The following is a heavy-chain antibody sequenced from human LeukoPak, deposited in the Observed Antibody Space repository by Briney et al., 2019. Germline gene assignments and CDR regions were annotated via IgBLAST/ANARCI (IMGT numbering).Heavy chain of an antibody. CDR3: ARVPFGEKSGIAAAGPLGDY. D-gene: IGHD6-13*01. Sequence: GGSLRLSCAASGFTFSDYYMSWIRQAPGKGLEWVSYISSSGSTIYYADSVKGRFTISRDNAKNSLYLQMNSLRAEDTAVYYCARVPFGEKSGIAAAGPLGDYWGQGTLVTVSS. J-gene: IGHJ4*02. CDR2: ISSSGSTI. V-gene: IGHV3-11*01. CDR1: GFTFSDYY.